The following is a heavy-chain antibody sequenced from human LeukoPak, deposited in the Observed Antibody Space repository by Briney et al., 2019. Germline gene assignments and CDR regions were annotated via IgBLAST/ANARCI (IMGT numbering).Heavy chain of an antibody. V-gene: IGHV4-59*01. D-gene: IGHD3-3*01. CDR2: IYYSGST. Sequence: SETLSLTCTVSGGSISSYYWSWIRQPPGKGLEWIGYIYYSGSTNYNPSLKSRVTISVDTSKNQFSLKLSSVTAADTAVYYCARVPYDFWSGYAFDIWGQGTMVTVSS. J-gene: IGHJ3*02. CDR1: GGSISSYY. CDR3: ARVPYDFWSGYAFDI.